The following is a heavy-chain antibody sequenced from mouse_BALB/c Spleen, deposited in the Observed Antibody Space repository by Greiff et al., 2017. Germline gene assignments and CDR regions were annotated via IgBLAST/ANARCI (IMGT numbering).Heavy chain of an antibody. Sequence: VKLMESGPGLVAPSQSLSITCTVSGFSLTSYGVHWVRQSPGKGLGWLGVIWSGGSTDYNAAFISRLSISKDNSKSQVFFKMNSLQANDTAIYYCARNWGRQAWFAYWGQGTLVTVSA. D-gene: IGHD6-1*01. CDR2: IWSGGST. CDR3: ARNWGRQAWFAY. CDR1: GFSLTSYG. J-gene: IGHJ3*01. V-gene: IGHV2-2*02.